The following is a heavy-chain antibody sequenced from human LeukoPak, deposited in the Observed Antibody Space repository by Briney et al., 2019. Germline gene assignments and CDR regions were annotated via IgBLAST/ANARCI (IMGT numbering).Heavy chain of an antibody. CDR1: GGTFSSYA. CDR2: IIPIFGTA. V-gene: IGHV1-69*05. D-gene: IGHD2-2*01. Sequence: GSSVKVSCKASGGTFSSYAISWVRQAPGQGLEWMGGIIPIFGTANYAQKFQGRVTITTDESTSTAYMELSSLRSEDTAVYYCANADVNRRGYYYYMDVWGKGTTVTVSS. J-gene: IGHJ6*03. CDR3: ANADVNRRGYYYYMDV.